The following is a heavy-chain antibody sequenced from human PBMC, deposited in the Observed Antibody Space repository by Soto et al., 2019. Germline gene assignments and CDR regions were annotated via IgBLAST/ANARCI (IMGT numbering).Heavy chain of an antibody. D-gene: IGHD3-10*01. CDR3: ARTAGTYPTHRFDP. J-gene: IGHJ5*02. Sequence: SETLSLTCGVSGGSISSINWWSRVRQAPGKGLEWLGEIYQSGTTNYNPSLKSRVTMSIDKSKNQFFLNVTSVTAADTAVYYCARTAGTYPTHRFDPWGQGXLVTVSS. CDR2: IYQSGTT. V-gene: IGHV4-4*02. CDR1: GGSISSINW.